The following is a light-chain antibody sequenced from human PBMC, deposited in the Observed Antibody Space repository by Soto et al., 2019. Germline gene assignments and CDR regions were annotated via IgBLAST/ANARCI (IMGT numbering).Light chain of an antibody. CDR2: GAS. Sequence: EIVLTQSPGTLYLSPGERASLSCRASQSVDSSYLAWYQQSPGRAPRLLIYGASRRATGIPDRFSGSGSGTDFTLTISRLEPEDFATYYCQQSYSTPPTFGQGTKVEIK. V-gene: IGKV3-20*01. J-gene: IGKJ1*01. CDR1: QSVDSSY. CDR3: QQSYSTPPT.